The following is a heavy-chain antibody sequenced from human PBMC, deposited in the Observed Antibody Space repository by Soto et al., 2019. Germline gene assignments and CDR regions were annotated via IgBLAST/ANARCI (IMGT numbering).Heavy chain of an antibody. Sequence: QVQLVESGGGVVQPGRSLRLSCAASGFTFSSYGMHWVRQAPGKGLEWVAVISYDGSNKYYADSVKGRFTISRDNSKKSLYLPINRLRAEDTAVYYCAKSGGHPYSGYVVAYFDYRGQGALVTVSS. CDR3: AKSGGHPYSGYVVAYFDY. D-gene: IGHD5-12*01. CDR2: ISYDGSNK. CDR1: GFTFSSYG. V-gene: IGHV3-30*18. J-gene: IGHJ4*02.